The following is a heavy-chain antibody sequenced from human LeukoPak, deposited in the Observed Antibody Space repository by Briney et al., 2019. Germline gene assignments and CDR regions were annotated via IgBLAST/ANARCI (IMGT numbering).Heavy chain of an antibody. V-gene: IGHV1-18*01. CDR1: GYTFTSYG. CDR2: ISAYNGNT. CDR3: ATGGLVRTPRYYYYYYMDV. J-gene: IGHJ6*03. D-gene: IGHD6-19*01. Sequence: ASVKVSCKASGYTFTSYGISWVRQAPGQGLEWMGWISAYNGNTNYAQKFQGRVTMTEDTSTDTAYMELSSLRSEDTAVYYCATGGLVRTPRYYYYYYMDVWGKGTTVTVSS.